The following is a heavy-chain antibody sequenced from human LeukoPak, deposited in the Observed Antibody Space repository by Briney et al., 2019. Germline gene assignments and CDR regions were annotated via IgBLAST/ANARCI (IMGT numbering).Heavy chain of an antibody. D-gene: IGHD3-22*01. CDR1: GGSISSSSYY. V-gene: IGHV4-39*07. J-gene: IGHJ6*03. CDR3: ARARDHYYDSSGYPSYYYYYMDV. CDR2: IYYSGST. Sequence: SETLSLTCTVSGGSISSSSYYWGWIRQPPGKGLEWIGSIYYSGSTYYNPSLKSRVTISVDTSKNQFSLKLSSVTAADTAVYYCARARDHYYDSSGYPSYYYYYMDVWGKGTTVTVSS.